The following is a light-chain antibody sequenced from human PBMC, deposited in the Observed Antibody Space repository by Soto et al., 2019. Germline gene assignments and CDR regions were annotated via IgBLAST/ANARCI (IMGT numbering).Light chain of an antibody. CDR3: QQYGSSPPTT. J-gene: IGKJ1*01. CDR1: QSVSSSY. V-gene: IGKV3-20*01. Sequence: EIVLTQSPGTLSLSPGERATLSCRASQSVSSSYLAWYQQKPGQAPRLLIYGASSRATGIADRFSGSGSGTDFTLTISRLEPEDVAVYYCQQYGSSPPTTFGQGTKVEIK. CDR2: GAS.